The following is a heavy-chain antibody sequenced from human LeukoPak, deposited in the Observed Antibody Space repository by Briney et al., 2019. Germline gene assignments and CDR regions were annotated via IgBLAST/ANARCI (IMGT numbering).Heavy chain of an antibody. CDR3: AREDSPIRFLEWLTPLDY. J-gene: IGHJ4*02. CDR1: GFTFSSYW. D-gene: IGHD3-3*01. CDR2: IKQDGSEK. Sequence: PGGSLRLSCAASGFTFSSYWMSWVRQAPGKGLEWVANIKQDGSEKYYVDSVKGRFTISRDNAKNSLYLQMNSLRAEDTAVYYCAREDSPIRFLEWLTPLDYWGQGTLVTVSS. V-gene: IGHV3-7*03.